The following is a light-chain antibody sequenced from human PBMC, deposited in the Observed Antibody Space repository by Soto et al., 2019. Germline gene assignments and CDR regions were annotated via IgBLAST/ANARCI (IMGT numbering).Light chain of an antibody. CDR2: KAS. CDR1: QGISSW. V-gene: IGKV1-5*03. J-gene: IGKJ1*01. CDR3: QQYRSYWT. Sequence: DIQLAQSPSTLSASVGDGVTIPCRASQGISSWLGWYQQKPGQAPKLLIYKASSLESGVPSRFSGSGSGKEFTLTISSLQPDDFATYYCQQYRSYWTFGQGTKVDIK.